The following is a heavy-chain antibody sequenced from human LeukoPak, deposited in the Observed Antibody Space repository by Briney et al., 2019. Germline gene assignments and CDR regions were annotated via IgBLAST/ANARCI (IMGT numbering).Heavy chain of an antibody. D-gene: IGHD5-18*01. J-gene: IGHJ4*02. CDR2: ISWNSGSI. Sequence: GRSLRLSCEASGYTFDDYAMHWVRQAPGKGLEWVSDISWNSGSIGYADSVKGRFSISRDNGKNSLYLQMDSLTTEDTALYYCAKGHTYGLGESYLDFWGQGTLVSVSS. CDR3: AKGHTYGLGESYLDF. CDR1: GYTFDDYA. V-gene: IGHV3-9*01.